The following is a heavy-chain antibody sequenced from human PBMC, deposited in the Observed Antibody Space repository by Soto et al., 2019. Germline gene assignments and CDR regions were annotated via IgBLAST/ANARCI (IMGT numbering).Heavy chain of an antibody. CDR3: ATAPHPDSFDH. Sequence: SETLSLTCTVSGGSISSSSYYWGWIRQPPGKGLEWIGNIYYSGSTYYNPSLKSRVTISVDTSKNQFSLKLSSVTATDTAVYYCATAPHPDSFDHRGQGTLVTVPS. D-gene: IGHD5-18*01. J-gene: IGHJ4*02. CDR1: GGSISSSSYY. V-gene: IGHV4-39*01. CDR2: IYYSGST.